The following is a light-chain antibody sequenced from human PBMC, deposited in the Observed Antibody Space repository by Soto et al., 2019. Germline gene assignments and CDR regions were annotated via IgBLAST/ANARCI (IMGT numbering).Light chain of an antibody. CDR2: DST. CDR1: QSVRSN. CDR3: QQYENSPLT. V-gene: IGKV3D-15*01. Sequence: SQSPATLSVFPGERANHSCRASQSVRSNVAWYQLNPGQPPRLLIYDSTNRAAGIPARFNGSGSETDFTLTVNSLEPEDFAGYYIQQYENSPLTFGQGTQLEIK. J-gene: IGKJ5*01.